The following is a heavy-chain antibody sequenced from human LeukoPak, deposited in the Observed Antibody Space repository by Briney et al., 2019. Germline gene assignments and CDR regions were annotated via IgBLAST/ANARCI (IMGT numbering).Heavy chain of an antibody. Sequence: GGSLRLSCAASGFTFSSYEMHWVRQAPGEGLEWVSYISGSDSTIYYADSVKGRFTISRDNAKNSLYLQMNSLRAEDTAVYYCARGQENYGYTFDYWGQGTLVTVSS. D-gene: IGHD1-7*01. V-gene: IGHV3-48*03. J-gene: IGHJ4*02. CDR1: GFTFSSYE. CDR3: ARGQENYGYTFDY. CDR2: ISGSDSTI.